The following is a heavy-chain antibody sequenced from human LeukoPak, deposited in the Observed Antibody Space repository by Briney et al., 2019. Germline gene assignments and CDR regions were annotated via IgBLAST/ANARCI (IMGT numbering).Heavy chain of an antibody. J-gene: IGHJ4*02. CDR3: ARGIMITFGGVIAGGAFDY. D-gene: IGHD3-16*02. CDR2: IYCSGST. CDR1: GGSISSYY. V-gene: IGHV4-59*01. Sequence: SETLSLTCTVSGGSISSYYWSWIRQPPGKGLEWIGYIYCSGSTNYNPSLKSRVTISVDTSKNQFSLKLSSVTAADTAVYYCARGIMITFGGVIAGGAFDYWGQGTLVTVSS.